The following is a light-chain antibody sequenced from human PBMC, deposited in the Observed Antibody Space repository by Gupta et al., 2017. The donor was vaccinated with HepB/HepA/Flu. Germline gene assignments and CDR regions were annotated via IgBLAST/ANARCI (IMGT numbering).Light chain of an antibody. Sequence: DIVMTQTPLSSPVPLGQPASISCRSSESLVHRDGSTYLNWLHQRPGQPPRLLIYRVSNRFSGVPDRFSGSGAGTDFTLIISRVEAEDVGIYYCMQATRFPRTFGQGTKVEIE. CDR1: ESLVHRDGSTY. CDR2: RVS. CDR3: MQATRFPRT. J-gene: IGKJ1*01. V-gene: IGKV2-24*01.